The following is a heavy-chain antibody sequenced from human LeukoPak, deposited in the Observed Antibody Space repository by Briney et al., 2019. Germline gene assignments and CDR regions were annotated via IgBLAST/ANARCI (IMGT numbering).Heavy chain of an antibody. D-gene: IGHD3-9*01. CDR1: GFTFSTYA. CDR2: ISGGGGST. J-gene: IGHJ4*02. CDR3: AKDLDDLLTGYYDLDY. V-gene: IGHV3-23*01. Sequence: GGSLRLSCAASGFTFSTYAMSWVRQAPGKGLEWVSAISGGGGSTYYADSVRGRFTVSRDNSKNTLYLQMYSLRADDTAVYYCAKDLDDLLTGYYDLDYWGQGTLVTVSS.